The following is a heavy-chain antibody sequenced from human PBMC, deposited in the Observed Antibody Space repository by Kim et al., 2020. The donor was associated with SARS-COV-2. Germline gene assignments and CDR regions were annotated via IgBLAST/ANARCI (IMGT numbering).Heavy chain of an antibody. D-gene: IGHD3-10*01. J-gene: IGHJ6*02. V-gene: IGHV3-30-3*01. CDR2: ISYDGRNK. CDR3: ARGNYYESVSLSDYYNGMDV. CDR1: GLTFDDSA. Sequence: GGSLRLSCAASGLTFDDSAMNWVRQAPGKGLEWVAVISYDGRNKEYADSVKGRFSISRDNSKSTLSLQMNSLRVEDTAVYYCARGNYYESVSLSDYYNGMDVWGQGTTVIVSS.